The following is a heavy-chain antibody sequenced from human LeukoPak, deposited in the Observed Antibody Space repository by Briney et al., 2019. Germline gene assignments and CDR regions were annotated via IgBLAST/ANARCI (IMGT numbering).Heavy chain of an antibody. CDR1: GYTFTNYF. CDR3: ARDYYGSGNRFDY. J-gene: IGHJ5*01. D-gene: IGHD3-10*01. Sequence: ASVKVSCKASGYTFTNYFIHWVRQAPGQGLEWMGWINPSSGGTNYAQKSQGRVTMTRDTSISTAYMELSSLTSGDTAVYYCARDYYGSGNRFDYWGQGTLVTVFS. CDR2: INPSSGGT. V-gene: IGHV1-2*02.